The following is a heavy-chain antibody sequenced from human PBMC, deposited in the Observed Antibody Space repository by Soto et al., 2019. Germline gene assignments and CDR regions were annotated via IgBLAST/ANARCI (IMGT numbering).Heavy chain of an antibody. V-gene: IGHV4-34*01. CDR1: GGSFSGYY. J-gene: IGHJ6*03. CDR3: ARGRPSYRVSFGELLSRQNYYYYYYMDV. Sequence: SETLSLTCAVYGGSFSGYYWSWIRQPPGKGLEWIGEINHSGSTNYNPSLKSRVTISVDTSKNQFSLKLGSVTAADTAVYYCARGRPSYRVSFGELLSRQNYYYYYYMDVWGKGTTVTVSS. CDR2: INHSGST. D-gene: IGHD3-10*01.